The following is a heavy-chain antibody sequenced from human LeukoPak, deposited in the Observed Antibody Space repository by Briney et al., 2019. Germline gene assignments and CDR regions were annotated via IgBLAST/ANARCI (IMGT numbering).Heavy chain of an antibody. D-gene: IGHD3-22*01. CDR1: GGSISSYY. Sequence: SGTLSLTCTVSGGSISSYYWSWIRQPAGKGLEWIGRIYTSGGTNYNHSLKSRVTMSVDTSKNQFSLKLSSVTAADTAVYYCASGSPSEYYYDSSGFSEPFRYWGQGTLVTVSS. CDR2: IYTSGGT. CDR3: ASGSPSEYYYDSSGFSEPFRY. V-gene: IGHV4-4*07. J-gene: IGHJ4*02.